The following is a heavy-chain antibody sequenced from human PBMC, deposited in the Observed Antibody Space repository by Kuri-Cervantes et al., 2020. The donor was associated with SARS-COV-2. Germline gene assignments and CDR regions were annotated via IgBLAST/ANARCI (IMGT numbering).Heavy chain of an antibody. CDR1: GYTFTSYY. V-gene: IGHV1-46*01. D-gene: IGHD6-13*01. Sequence: AAVKVSCKASGYTFTSYYMHWVRQAPGQGLEWMGIINPSGGSTSYAQKFQGRVTMTRDTSTSTVYMELSSLRSEDTAVYYCARSRGESSTWYYFDYWGQGTLVTVSS. CDR2: INPSGGST. J-gene: IGHJ4*02. CDR3: ARSRGESSTWYYFDY.